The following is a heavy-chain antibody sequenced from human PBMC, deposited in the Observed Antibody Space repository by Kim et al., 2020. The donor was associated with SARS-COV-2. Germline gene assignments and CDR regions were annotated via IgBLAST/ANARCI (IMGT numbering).Heavy chain of an antibody. J-gene: IGHJ6*02. D-gene: IGHD6-19*01. CDR2: IYSGGST. CDR3: ASLYSSGWLHYYGMDV. Sequence: GGSLRLSCAASGFTVSSNYMSWVRQAPGKGLEWVSVIYSGGSTYYADSVKGRFTISRDNSKNTLYLQMNSLRAEDMAVYYCASLYSSGWLHYYGMDVWGQGTTVTVSS. V-gene: IGHV3-53*01. CDR1: GFTVSSNY.